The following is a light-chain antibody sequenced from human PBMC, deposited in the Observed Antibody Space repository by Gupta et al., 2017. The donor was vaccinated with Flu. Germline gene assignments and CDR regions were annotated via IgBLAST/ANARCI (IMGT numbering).Light chain of an antibody. CDR3: RQTYSSPPT. CDR2: AAS. Sequence: DIQMTQSPSSLSASVGDRVTITCLASQSISKDLNWFQQKQGRAPNLLIYAASSLQSGVPSRFSASGSGTDFTLTISSLQLEDFARYYCRQTYSSPPTFGGGTTVEIK. J-gene: IGKJ4*01. V-gene: IGKV1-39*01. CDR1: QSISKD.